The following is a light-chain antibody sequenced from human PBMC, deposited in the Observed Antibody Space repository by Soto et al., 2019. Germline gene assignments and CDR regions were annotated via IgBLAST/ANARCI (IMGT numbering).Light chain of an antibody. CDR3: QQYSTWTT. Sequence: TQSPATLSASPGERAILSCRASQTVDTNLAWYQQKPGQAPRLLIYGASTMATGIPDRFSGSGSGTEFTLTSSRLQSEVFAIYYCQQYSTWTTFGQGTKVDI. J-gene: IGKJ1*01. CDR1: QTVDTN. V-gene: IGKV3-15*01. CDR2: GAS.